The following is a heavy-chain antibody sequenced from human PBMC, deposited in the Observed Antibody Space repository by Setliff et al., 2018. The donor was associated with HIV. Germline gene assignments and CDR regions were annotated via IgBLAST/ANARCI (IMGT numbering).Heavy chain of an antibody. D-gene: IGHD4-17*01. CDR2: IHHTGHI. Sequence: PSETLSLTCAFYGASFTDYYWNWIRQPPGKGLEWIGEIHHTGHINYNPSFKSRVTMSLDMSTNQFSPKMASMTAADSAVYYCARFDVTPMTTRDYWGQGTQVTVS. J-gene: IGHJ4*02. CDR3: ARFDVTPMTTRDY. CDR1: GASFTDYY. V-gene: IGHV4-34*01.